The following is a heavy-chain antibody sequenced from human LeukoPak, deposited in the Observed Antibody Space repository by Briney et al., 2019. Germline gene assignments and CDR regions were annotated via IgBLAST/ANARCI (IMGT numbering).Heavy chain of an antibody. CDR1: GYSISSGYY. CDR3: ARDIPDY. J-gene: IGHJ4*02. V-gene: IGHV3-53*01. CDR2: IYSGGST. Sequence: ETLSLTCTVSGYSISSGYYWGWIRQPPGKGLEWVSVIYSGGSTYYADSVKGRFTISRDNSKNTLYLQMNSLRAEDTAVYYCARDIPDYWGQGTLVTVSS.